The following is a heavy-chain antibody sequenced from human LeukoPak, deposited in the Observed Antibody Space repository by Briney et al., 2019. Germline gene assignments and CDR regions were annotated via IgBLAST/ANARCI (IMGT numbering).Heavy chain of an antibody. CDR1: GYTFTGNY. Sequence: ASVKVSCKASGYTFTGNYMHWVRQAPGQGLEWMGWINPNSGGTNYAQKFQGWVTMTRDTSISTAYMELSRLRSDDTAVYYCARENYYDSSGYWDCWGQGTLVTVSS. J-gene: IGHJ4*02. CDR3: ARENYYDSSGYWDC. V-gene: IGHV1-2*04. CDR2: INPNSGGT. D-gene: IGHD3-22*01.